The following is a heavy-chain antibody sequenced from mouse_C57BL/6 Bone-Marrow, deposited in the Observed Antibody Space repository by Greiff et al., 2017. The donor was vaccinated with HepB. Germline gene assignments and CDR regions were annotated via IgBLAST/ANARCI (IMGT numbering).Heavy chain of an antibody. Sequence: QVQLQHSGAELAKPGASVKLSCKASGYTFTSYWMHWVKQRPGQGLEWIGYINPSSGYTKYNEKFKSKATLTVDKPSSTAYMQLSSLTSEDSAVYYCARRIYYYGSSFAYWGQGTLVTVSA. CDR2: INPSSGYT. D-gene: IGHD1-1*01. CDR1: GYTFTSYW. CDR3: ARRIYYYGSSFAY. V-gene: IGHV1-7*01. J-gene: IGHJ3*01.